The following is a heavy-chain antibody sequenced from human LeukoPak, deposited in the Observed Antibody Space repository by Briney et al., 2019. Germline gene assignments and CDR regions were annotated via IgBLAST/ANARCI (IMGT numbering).Heavy chain of an antibody. CDR2: IYYSGST. CDR1: GGSIGSYS. D-gene: IGHD1-7*01. J-gene: IGHJ4*02. CDR3: ARTHSVYGLDY. Sequence: PSETLSLTCIVSGGSIGSYSWSWIRQSPGKGLEWIGYIYYSGSTYYNPSLKSRVTISVDTSKNQFSLKLSSVTAADTAVYYCARTHSVYGLDYWGQGTLVTVSS. V-gene: IGHV4-59*06.